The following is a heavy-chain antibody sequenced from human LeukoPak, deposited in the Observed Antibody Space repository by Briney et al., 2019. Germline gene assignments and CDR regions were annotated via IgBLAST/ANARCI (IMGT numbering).Heavy chain of an antibody. J-gene: IGHJ4*02. D-gene: IGHD3-3*01. CDR2: IYHSGST. V-gene: IGHV4-38-2*02. CDR1: GYSISSGYY. CDR3: ARNYDFWSGYYYFDY. Sequence: PSETLSLTCTVSGYSISSGYYWGWIRQPPGKGLEWIGSIYHSGSTYYNPSLKSRVTISVGTSKNQFSLKLSSVTAADTAVYYCARNYDFWSGYYYFDYWGQGTLVTVSS.